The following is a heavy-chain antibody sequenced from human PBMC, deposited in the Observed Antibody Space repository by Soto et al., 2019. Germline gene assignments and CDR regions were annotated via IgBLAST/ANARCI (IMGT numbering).Heavy chain of an antibody. CDR2: ISAAGGSS. CDR3: AKVTKRAGAGRHDYYFYEMDV. V-gene: IGHV3-23*01. D-gene: IGHD6-13*01. CDR1: GFPFSIYA. Sequence: PGGSLRLSCAASGFPFSIYAMTWVRQAPGKGLEWVSVISAAGGSSYYADSVKGRLSISRDNTKNILYLQMNSLRAEATAVYFYAKVTKRAGAGRHDYYFYEMDVWGQGTTVTVSS. J-gene: IGHJ6*02.